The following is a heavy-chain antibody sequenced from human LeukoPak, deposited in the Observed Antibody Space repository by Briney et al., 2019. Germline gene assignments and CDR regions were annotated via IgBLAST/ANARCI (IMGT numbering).Heavy chain of an antibody. CDR2: INPNSGGT. CDR3: ARGSPLVSAKHFDY. D-gene: IGHD6-13*01. Sequence: GASVKVSCKASGYTFTAYYMHCVRQAPGQGLEWMGWINPNSGGTNYAQKFQGRVTMTRDTSISTAYMELSRLRSDDTAVYYCARGSPLVSAKHFDYWGQGTLVTVSS. V-gene: IGHV1-2*02. CDR1: GYTFTAYY. J-gene: IGHJ4*02.